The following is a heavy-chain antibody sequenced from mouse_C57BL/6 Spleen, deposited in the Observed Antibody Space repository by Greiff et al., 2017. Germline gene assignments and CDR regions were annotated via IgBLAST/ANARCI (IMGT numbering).Heavy chain of an antibody. CDR2: INPSNGGT. Sequence: QVQLQQPGTELVKPGASVKLSCKASGYTFTSYWMPWVKQRPGQGLEWIGNINPSNGGTNYNEKFKSKATLTVDKSSSTAYMQLSSLTSEDSAVYYWARAIPYYDGSSYNFDYWGQGTTLTVSS. CDR3: ARAIPYYDGSSYNFDY. V-gene: IGHV1-53*01. D-gene: IGHD1-1*01. J-gene: IGHJ2*01. CDR1: GYTFTSYW.